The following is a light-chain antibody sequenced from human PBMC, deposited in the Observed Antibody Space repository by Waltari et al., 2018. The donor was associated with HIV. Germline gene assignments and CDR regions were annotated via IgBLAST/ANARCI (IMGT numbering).Light chain of an antibody. CDR1: QSILYTSNKQNY. CDR3: QQYYITPWT. CDR2: WAS. V-gene: IGKV4-1*01. Sequence: DIVMAQSPDSLAVSLGERATINCKSSQSILYTSNKQNYLAWYQQKPGQPPKLLIYWASSRESGVPDRFSGSGSGTEFTLTITSLQAEDVAVYYCQQYYITPWTFGQGTKVEIK. J-gene: IGKJ1*01.